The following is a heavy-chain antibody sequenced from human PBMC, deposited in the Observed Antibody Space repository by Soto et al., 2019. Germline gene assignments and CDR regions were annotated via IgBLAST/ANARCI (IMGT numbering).Heavy chain of an antibody. Sequence: EASVKVSCKASGYTFTSYDINWVRQATGQGLEWMGWMNPNSGNTGYAQKFQGRVTMTRNTSISTAYMELSSLRSEDTAVYYCARGSIAARPYNWFDPWGQGTLVTVSS. D-gene: IGHD6-6*01. V-gene: IGHV1-8*01. J-gene: IGHJ5*02. CDR2: MNPNSGNT. CDR1: GYTFTSYD. CDR3: ARGSIAARPYNWFDP.